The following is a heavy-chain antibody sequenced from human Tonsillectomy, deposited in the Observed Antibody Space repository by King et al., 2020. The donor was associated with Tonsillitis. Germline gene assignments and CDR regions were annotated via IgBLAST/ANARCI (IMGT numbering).Heavy chain of an antibody. Sequence: DVQLVESGGGLVQPGGSLRLSCAASGFTVSSNYMSWVRQAPGKGLEWVSVIYSGGNIYYADSVKGRLTISRDNSKNTLYLQMNSLRSEDTAVYYCARVYSSSWLIDYWGQGTLVTVSS. V-gene: IGHV3-66*01. CDR3: ARVYSSSWLIDY. CDR1: GFTVSSNY. J-gene: IGHJ4*02. D-gene: IGHD6-13*01. CDR2: IYSGGNI.